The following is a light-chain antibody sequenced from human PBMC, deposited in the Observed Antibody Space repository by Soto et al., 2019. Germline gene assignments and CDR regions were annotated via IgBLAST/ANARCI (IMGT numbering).Light chain of an antibody. V-gene: IGKV3-15*01. Sequence: EIVMTQSSATLSVSPGERATFSCRASQSVSSSLAWYQQQPGQAPRLLIYGASTRATGIPARFSGSGSGTEFTLTISSLQSEDFAVYFCQQYNNWPRTFGQGTKVEIK. J-gene: IGKJ1*01. CDR2: GAS. CDR1: QSVSSS. CDR3: QQYNNWPRT.